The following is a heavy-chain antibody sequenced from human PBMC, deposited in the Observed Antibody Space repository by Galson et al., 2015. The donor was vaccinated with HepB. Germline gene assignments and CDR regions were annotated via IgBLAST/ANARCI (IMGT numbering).Heavy chain of an antibody. CDR2: IIPIFGTA. D-gene: IGHD6-13*01. CDR1: GGTFSSYA. Sequence: SVKVSCKASGGTFSSYAISWVRQAPGQGLEWMGGIIPIFGTANYAQKFQGRVTITADESTSTAYMELSSVTAADTAVYYCARGIASYYYYYMDVWGKGTTVTVSS. CDR3: ARGIASYYYYYMDV. V-gene: IGHV1-69*13. J-gene: IGHJ6*03.